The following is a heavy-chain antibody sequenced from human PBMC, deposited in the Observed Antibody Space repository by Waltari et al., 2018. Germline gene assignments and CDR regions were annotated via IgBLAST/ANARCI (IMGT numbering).Heavy chain of an antibody. CDR3: AKDATWSQFHAY. J-gene: IGHJ4*02. Sequence: EVQLLESGGGLVQPGGYLRLSCAASGLPFASHTMTWVRQAPGKGLEWVSFITGSGGSTYYADSVKGRFTISRDNSKNTLHLQMNSLRAEDTAVYYCAKDATWSQFHAYWGQGILVTVSS. D-gene: IGHD1-1*01. CDR1: GLPFASHT. CDR2: ITGSGGST. V-gene: IGHV3-23*01.